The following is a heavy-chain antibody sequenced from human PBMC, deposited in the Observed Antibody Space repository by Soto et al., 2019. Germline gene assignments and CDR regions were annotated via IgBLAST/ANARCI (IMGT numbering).Heavy chain of an antibody. CDR1: GYSFTSYW. V-gene: IGHV5-10-1*01. Sequence: LGESLKISCKGSGYSFTSYWISWVRQMPGKGLEWMGRIDPSDSYTNYSPSFQGHVTISADKSISTAYLQWSSLKASDTAMYYCATPIAAAGSYYYYYGMDVWGQGTTVTVSS. CDR2: IDPSDSYT. D-gene: IGHD6-13*01. J-gene: IGHJ6*02. CDR3: ATPIAAAGSYYYYYGMDV.